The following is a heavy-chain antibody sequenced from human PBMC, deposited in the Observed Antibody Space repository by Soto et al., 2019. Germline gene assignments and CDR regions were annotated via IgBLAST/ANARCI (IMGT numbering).Heavy chain of an antibody. J-gene: IGHJ4*02. Sequence: VKVSCKASGGTFSSYAISWVRQAPGQGLEWMGGIIPIFGTANYAQKFQGRDTITADESTSTAYMELSSLRSEDTAVYYCARDIGCSSTSCLYYWGQGTLVTVSS. CDR1: GGTFSSYA. D-gene: IGHD2-2*01. CDR2: IIPIFGTA. CDR3: ARDIGCSSTSCLYY. V-gene: IGHV1-69*01.